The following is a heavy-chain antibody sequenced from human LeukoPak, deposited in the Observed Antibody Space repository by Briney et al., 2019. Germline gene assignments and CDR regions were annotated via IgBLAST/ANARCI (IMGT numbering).Heavy chain of an antibody. CDR2: IKQDGSEK. CDR1: GFTFSSYW. D-gene: IGHD6-19*01. J-gene: IGHJ4*02. CDR3: ARDRLGSGWYRDY. Sequence: GGSLRLSCAASGFTFSSYWMSWVRQAPGKGLEGVANIKQDGSEKYYVDSVKGRFTISRDNAKNSLYLQMNSLRAEDTAVYYCARDRLGSGWYRDYWGQGTLVTVSS. V-gene: IGHV3-7*01.